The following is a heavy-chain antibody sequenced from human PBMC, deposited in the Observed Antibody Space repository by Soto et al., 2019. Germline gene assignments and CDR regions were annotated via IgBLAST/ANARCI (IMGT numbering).Heavy chain of an antibody. J-gene: IGHJ4*02. D-gene: IGHD6-13*01. V-gene: IGHV1-69*01. Sequence: LKRDWKGAGDGYSIDASGWLRQAPGQGLEWMGGIIPIFGTANYAQKFQGRVTITADESTSTAYMELSSLRSEDTSVYYCARWSVQQLDYRGQGTPVPVSS. CDR3: ARWSVQQLDY. CDR1: GDGYSIDA. CDR2: IIPIFGTA.